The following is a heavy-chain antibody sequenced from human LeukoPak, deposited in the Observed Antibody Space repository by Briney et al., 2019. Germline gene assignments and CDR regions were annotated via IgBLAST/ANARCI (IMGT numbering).Heavy chain of an antibody. D-gene: IGHD2-2*01. CDR2: IYYSGST. V-gene: IGHV4-39*07. J-gene: IGHJ2*01. Sequence: SETLSLTCTVSGGSISSSTYYWGWIRQPPGKGPEWIGSIYYSGSTYNNPSLKSRVTISVDTSKNQFSLKLGSVTAADTAVYYCARLQTVNQLAYWYFDLWGRGTLVTVSS. CDR1: GGSISSSTYY. CDR3: ARLQTVNQLAYWYFDL.